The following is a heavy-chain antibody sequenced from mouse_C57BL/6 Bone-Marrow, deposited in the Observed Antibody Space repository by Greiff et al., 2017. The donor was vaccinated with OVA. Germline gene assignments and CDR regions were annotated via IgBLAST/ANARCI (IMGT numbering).Heavy chain of an antibody. D-gene: IGHD4-1*01. V-gene: IGHV3-6*01. CDR3: ASAGSYFDY. J-gene: IGHJ2*01. CDR2: ISYDGSN. Sequence: EVQLQESGPGLVKPSQSLSLTCSVTGYSINSGYYWNWIRQFPGNKLEWMGYISYDGSNNYNPSLKNRISITRDTSKNQFFLKLNSVTTEDTATYYCASAGSYFDYWGQGTTLTVSS. CDR1: GYSINSGYY.